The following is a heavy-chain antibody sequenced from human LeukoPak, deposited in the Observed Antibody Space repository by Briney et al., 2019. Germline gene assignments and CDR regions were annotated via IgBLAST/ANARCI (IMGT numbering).Heavy chain of an antibody. CDR2: IMPNGETR. CDR3: ARDRDGGFAFDI. D-gene: IGHD2-15*01. V-gene: IGHV3-64*01. J-gene: IGHJ3*02. Sequence: GGSLRLSCAASGFSFSNYVMHWVRQAPGKGLEYVSAIMPNGETRGYANSMKGRFTISRDNSKNALYLQMGSLRAEDMAIYYCARDRDGGFAFDIWGQGALVTVSS. CDR1: GFSFSNYV.